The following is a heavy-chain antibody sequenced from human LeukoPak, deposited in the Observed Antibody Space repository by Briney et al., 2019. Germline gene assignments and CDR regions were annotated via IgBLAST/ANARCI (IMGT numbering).Heavy chain of an antibody. Sequence: GGSLRLSCRVSGFTVSNFEMNWVRQAPGKVLEWVAYINLRGTNDYYADSVRGRFTISRDKARDSLFLQMNSLRAEDTATYYCATLRWGSGLYAGDYWGQGTLVSVSS. J-gene: IGHJ4*02. CDR3: ATLRWGSGLYAGDY. D-gene: IGHD6-19*01. V-gene: IGHV3-48*03. CDR2: INLRGTND. CDR1: GFTVSNFE.